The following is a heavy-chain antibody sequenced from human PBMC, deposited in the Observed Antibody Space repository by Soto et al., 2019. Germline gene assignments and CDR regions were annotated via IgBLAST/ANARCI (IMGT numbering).Heavy chain of an antibody. Sequence: GGSLRLSCAASGFTSSSYAMSWVRQAPGKGLEWVSAISGSGGSTYYADSVKGRFTISRDNSKNTLYLQMNSLRAEDTAVYYCAKDLLGYCSSTSCALPIRAFDIWGQGTMVTLSS. CDR3: AKDLLGYCSSTSCALPIRAFDI. CDR2: ISGSGGST. V-gene: IGHV3-23*01. D-gene: IGHD2-2*01. J-gene: IGHJ3*02. CDR1: GFTSSSYA.